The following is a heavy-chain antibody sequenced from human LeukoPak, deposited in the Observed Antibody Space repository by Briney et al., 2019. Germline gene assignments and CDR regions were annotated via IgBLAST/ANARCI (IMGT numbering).Heavy chain of an antibody. Sequence: ASVKVSCTASGYTFTVYYMHWVRHAPGQGLEWMGWINPNSGGTNYAQKFQGRVTMTRDTSITTAYMELSRLRSDDTAVYYCARDLGVVTAHNWFDPWGQGTLVTVSS. CDR1: GYTFTVYY. J-gene: IGHJ5*02. CDR3: ARDLGVVTAHNWFDP. D-gene: IGHD2-21*02. V-gene: IGHV1-2*02. CDR2: INPNSGGT.